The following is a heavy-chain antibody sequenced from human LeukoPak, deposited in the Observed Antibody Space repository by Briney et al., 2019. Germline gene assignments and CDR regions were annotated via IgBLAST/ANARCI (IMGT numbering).Heavy chain of an antibody. Sequence: GGSLRLSCAASGFTFSSYEMNWVRQAPGKGLEWVSYISSSGSTIYYAGSVKGRFTISRDNAKNSLYLQMNSLRAEDTAVYYCARDRPSSPHSDYAMVRGVMTSPDAFDIWGQGTMVTVSS. V-gene: IGHV3-48*03. CDR3: ARDRPSSPHSDYAMVRGVMTSPDAFDI. D-gene: IGHD3-10*01. CDR1: GFTFSSYE. J-gene: IGHJ3*02. CDR2: ISSSGSTI.